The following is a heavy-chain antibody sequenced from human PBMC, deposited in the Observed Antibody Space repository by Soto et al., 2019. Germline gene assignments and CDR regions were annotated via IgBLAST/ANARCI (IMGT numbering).Heavy chain of an antibody. CDR2: IIPLTETP. J-gene: IGHJ4*02. CDR3: AIATRNSWTCDF. D-gene: IGHD6-13*01. V-gene: IGHV1-69*01. Sequence: QVQVVQSGAEVKKPGSSVKVSCKASGGTFSNYAISWVRQVPGHGLEWVGGIIPLTETPVYAQTVQGRLTITADEITSAAYMQLSSLRSDDTAVYYCAIATRNSWTCDFWGQGTLVTVSS. CDR1: GGTFSNYA.